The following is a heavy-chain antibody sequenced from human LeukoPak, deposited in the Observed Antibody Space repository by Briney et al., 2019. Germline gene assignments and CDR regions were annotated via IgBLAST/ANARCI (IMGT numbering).Heavy chain of an antibody. J-gene: IGHJ5*02. CDR1: GFTFSSYA. CDR2: ISYDGSNK. D-gene: IGHD2-2*02. Sequence: GGSLRLSCAASGFTFSSYAMHWVRQAPGKGLEWVAVISYDGSNKYYADSVKGRFTISRDNSKNTLYLQMNSLRAEDTAVYYCASGLGYCSSTSCYTGNWFDPWGQGTLVTVSS. V-gene: IGHV3-30-3*01. CDR3: ASGLGYCSSTSCYTGNWFDP.